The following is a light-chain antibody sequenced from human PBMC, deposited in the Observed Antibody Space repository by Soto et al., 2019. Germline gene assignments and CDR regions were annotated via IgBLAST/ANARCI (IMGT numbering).Light chain of an antibody. CDR2: EVS. J-gene: IGKJ5*01. CDR3: MQSTQLPPT. Sequence: DVVMTQTPLSLSVAPGQPASIFCRSSQSLLHITGETFLFWYLQKPGQSPQLLIYEVSTRVSGVSDRFSGSGSGTDFTLEISRVETDDVGIYYCMQSTQLPPTFGQGTRLGIE. CDR1: QSLLHITGETF. V-gene: IGKV2D-29*02.